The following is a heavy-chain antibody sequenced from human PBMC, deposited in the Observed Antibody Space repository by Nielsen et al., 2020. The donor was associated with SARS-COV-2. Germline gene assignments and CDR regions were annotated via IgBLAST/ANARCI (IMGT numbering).Heavy chain of an antibody. Sequence: SETLSLTCTVSGGSISSGDYYWSWIRQPPGKGLEWIGYIYYSGSTYYNPSLKSRVTISVDTSKNQFSLKLSSVTAADTAVYYCAKGLLWCGEYGGGGMDVWGQGTTVTVSS. V-gene: IGHV4-30-4*01. CDR1: GGSISSGDYY. CDR2: IYYSGST. D-gene: IGHD3-10*01. CDR3: AKGLLWCGEYGGGGMDV. J-gene: IGHJ6*02.